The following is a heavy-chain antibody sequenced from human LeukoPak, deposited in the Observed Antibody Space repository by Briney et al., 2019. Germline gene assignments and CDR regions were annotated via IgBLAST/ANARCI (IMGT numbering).Heavy chain of an antibody. Sequence: PSETLSLTCAVYGGSFSGYYWSWIRQPPGKGLEWIGEINHSGSTNYNPSLKSRVTISVDTSKNQFSLKLSSVTAADTAVYYCAKTKSAYSDYVGFGYYGMDVWGQGTTVTVSS. CDR3: AKTKSAYSDYVGFGYYGMDV. CDR1: GGSFSGYY. V-gene: IGHV4-34*01. D-gene: IGHD4-17*01. CDR2: INHSGST. J-gene: IGHJ6*02.